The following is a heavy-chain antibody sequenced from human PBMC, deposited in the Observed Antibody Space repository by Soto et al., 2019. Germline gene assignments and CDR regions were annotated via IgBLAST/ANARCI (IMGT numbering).Heavy chain of an antibody. Sequence: AGSLRLSCVASGFTFSTYAMHWVRQAPGKGLEWVAGISYDGSIKYYADTVKGRFTISRDNSKNTLYLQMNSLRVEDTAVYYCARNRSGYSYGYFYWGQGALVTVSS. CDR2: ISYDGSIK. CDR1: GFTFSTYA. V-gene: IGHV3-30*16. D-gene: IGHD5-18*01. CDR3: ARNRSGYSYGYFY. J-gene: IGHJ4*02.